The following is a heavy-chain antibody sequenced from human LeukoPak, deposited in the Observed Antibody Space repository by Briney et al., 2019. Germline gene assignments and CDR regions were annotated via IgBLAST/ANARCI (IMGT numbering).Heavy chain of an antibody. Sequence: SETLSLTCTVAGGSINSYYWGWIRQPPGKGLEWIGEINHSGSTNYNPSLKSRVTISVDTSKNQFSLKLSSVTAADTAVYYCARDRRSDDAFDIWGQGTMVTVSS. CDR3: ARDRRSDDAFDI. D-gene: IGHD3-10*01. CDR1: GGSINSYY. CDR2: INHSGST. J-gene: IGHJ3*02. V-gene: IGHV4-59*01.